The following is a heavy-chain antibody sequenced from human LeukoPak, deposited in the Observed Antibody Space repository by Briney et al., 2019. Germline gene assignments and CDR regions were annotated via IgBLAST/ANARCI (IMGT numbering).Heavy chain of an antibody. D-gene: IGHD2-21*02. Sequence: SETLSLTCTVSGGSISSYYWSWIRQHPGKGLEWIGYIYYSGSTYYNPSLKSRVTISVDTSKNQFSLKLSSVSAADTAVYYCARDDDSDAFDIWGQGTMVTVSS. V-gene: IGHV4-59*06. CDR2: IYYSGST. CDR1: GGSISSYY. J-gene: IGHJ3*02. CDR3: ARDDDSDAFDI.